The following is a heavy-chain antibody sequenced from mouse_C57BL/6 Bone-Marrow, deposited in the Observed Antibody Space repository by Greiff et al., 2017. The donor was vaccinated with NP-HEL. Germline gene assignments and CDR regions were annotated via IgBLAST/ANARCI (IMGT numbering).Heavy chain of an antibody. J-gene: IGHJ3*01. D-gene: IGHD2-1*01. CDR3: ARRVGNYTWFAY. CDR1: GYTFTSYW. V-gene: IGHV1-59*01. CDR2: IDPSDSYT. Sequence: QVQLKQPGAELVRPGTSVKLSCKASGYTFTSYWMHWVKQRPGQGLEWIGVIDPSDSYTNYNQKFKGKATLTVDTSSSTAYMQLSSLTSEDSAVYYCARRVGNYTWFAYWGQGTLVTVSA.